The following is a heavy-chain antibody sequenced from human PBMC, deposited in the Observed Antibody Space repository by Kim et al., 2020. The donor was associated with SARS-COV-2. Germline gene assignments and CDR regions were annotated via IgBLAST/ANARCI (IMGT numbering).Heavy chain of an antibody. CDR1: GFTFSSYA. J-gene: IGHJ4*02. V-gene: IGHV3-23*01. D-gene: IGHD6-19*01. CDR3: AKDLPHPVAGNGGYFDY. Sequence: GGSLRLSCAASGFTFSSYAMSWVRQAPGKGLEWVSAISGSGGSTYYADSVKGRFTISRDNSKNTLYLQMNSLRAEDTAVYYCAKDLPHPVAGNGGYFDYWGQGTLVTVSS. CDR2: ISGSGGST.